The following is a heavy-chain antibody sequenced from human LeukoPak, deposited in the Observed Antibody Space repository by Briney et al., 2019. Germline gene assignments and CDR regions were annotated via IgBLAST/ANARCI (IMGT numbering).Heavy chain of an antibody. CDR2: IYHSGST. V-gene: IGHV4-38-2*02. Sequence: SETLSLTCTVSGYSISSGYYWGWIRQPPGKGLEWIGSIYHSGSTYYNPSLKSRVTISVDTSKNQFSLKLSSVTAADTALYYCARAGRWEGRPHAFDIWGRGTMVTVSS. D-gene: IGHD1-26*01. CDR3: ARAGRWEGRPHAFDI. CDR1: GYSISSGYY. J-gene: IGHJ3*02.